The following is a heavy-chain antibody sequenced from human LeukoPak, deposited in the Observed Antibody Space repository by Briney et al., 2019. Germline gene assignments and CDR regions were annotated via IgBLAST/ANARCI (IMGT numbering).Heavy chain of an antibody. J-gene: IGHJ4*02. V-gene: IGHV3-48*03. CDR3: ASLSGNFDY. Sequence: GGSLRLSCAASGFTFSSYEMNWVRQAPGKGLEWVSYISSSGRTIYYADSVKGRFTMSRDNATNSLYLQMNSLRAEDTAVYYCASLSGNFDYWGQGTLVTVSS. CDR2: ISSSGRTI. CDR1: GFTFSSYE. D-gene: IGHD2/OR15-2a*01.